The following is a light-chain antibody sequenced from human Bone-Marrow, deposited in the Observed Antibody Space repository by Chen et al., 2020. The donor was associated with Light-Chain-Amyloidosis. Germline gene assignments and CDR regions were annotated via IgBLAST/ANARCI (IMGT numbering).Light chain of an antibody. Sequence: AALTQPASVSGPPGQSITISCTGTSGDVGTYNYVSWYQQHPGKAPKVMIYAFSNRPSGVSNRFSGSTSGNTASLTISGLQAEDEADYYCSSFTGSSSYVFGPGTKVTVL. CDR2: AFS. CDR1: SGDVGTYNY. V-gene: IGLV2-14*01. CDR3: SSFTGSSSYV. J-gene: IGLJ1*01.